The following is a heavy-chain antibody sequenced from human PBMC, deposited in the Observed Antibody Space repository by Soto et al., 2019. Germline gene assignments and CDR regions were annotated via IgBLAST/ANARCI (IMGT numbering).Heavy chain of an antibody. CDR2: ISAYNGNT. V-gene: IGHV1-18*01. Sequence: ASVKVSCKASGYTFTSYGISWVRQAPGQGLEWMGWISAYNGNTNYAQKLQGRVTMTTDTSTSTAYMELRSLRSDDTAVYYCAREFKDSSSSRPNYYYYYGMDVWGQGTTVTVSS. D-gene: IGHD6-6*01. CDR1: GYTFTSYG. CDR3: AREFKDSSSSRPNYYYYYGMDV. J-gene: IGHJ6*02.